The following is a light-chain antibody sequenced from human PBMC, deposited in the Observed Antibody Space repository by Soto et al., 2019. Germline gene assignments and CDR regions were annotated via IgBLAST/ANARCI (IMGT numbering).Light chain of an antibody. V-gene: IGKV3-15*01. Sequence: EVVMTQSPATLSVSPGERATLSCKASQSVSSNLVWYQQKPGQAPRLLIFGASTRATGIPARFSGSGSGTEFTLTITSLQYEDCAVYYCQQYNYWPTFGQGTKVEIK. J-gene: IGKJ1*01. CDR3: QQYNYWPT. CDR1: QSVSSN. CDR2: GAS.